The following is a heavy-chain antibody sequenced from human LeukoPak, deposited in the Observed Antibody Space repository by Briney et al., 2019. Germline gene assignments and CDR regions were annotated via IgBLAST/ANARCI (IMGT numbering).Heavy chain of an antibody. CDR3: AEGTIGTDY. CDR1: GVSIKSYC. CDR2: TRYTGNT. J-gene: IGHJ4*02. V-gene: IGHV4-59*01. D-gene: IGHD3-9*01. Sequence: SETLSLTWTVSGVSIKSYCWTWLRQSTGKGLEWIGYTRYTGNTKNNPSLESRVIISVDPSRNQFSLNLTSMNAADTAVYCCAEGTIGTDYWGQGILVTVSS.